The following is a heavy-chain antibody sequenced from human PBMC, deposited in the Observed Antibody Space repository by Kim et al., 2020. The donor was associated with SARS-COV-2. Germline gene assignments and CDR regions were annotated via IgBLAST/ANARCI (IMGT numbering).Heavy chain of an antibody. CDR3: AKVGGFPDY. D-gene: IGHD1-26*01. V-gene: IGHV4-34*01. CDR2: SGYP. J-gene: IGHJ4*02. Sequence: SGYPNYGPSLKSRVTISVHTSKNQFSLRLTSVTAADTAVYYCAKVGGFPDYWGQGALVTVSA.